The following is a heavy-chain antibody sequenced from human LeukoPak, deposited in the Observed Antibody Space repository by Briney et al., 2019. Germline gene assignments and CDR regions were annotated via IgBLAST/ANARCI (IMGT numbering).Heavy chain of an antibody. CDR1: GFSVRSNY. CDR2: IYSGGGT. CDR3: AKDIGGSYFRAFDI. J-gene: IGHJ3*02. Sequence: GGSLRLSCAASGFSVRSNYMTWVRQAPGKGLEWVSVIYSGGGTYYADSVKGRFTISRDNAKNSLYLQMNSLRAEDTALYYCAKDIGGSYFRAFDIWGQGTMVTVSS. V-gene: IGHV3-53*05. D-gene: IGHD1-26*01.